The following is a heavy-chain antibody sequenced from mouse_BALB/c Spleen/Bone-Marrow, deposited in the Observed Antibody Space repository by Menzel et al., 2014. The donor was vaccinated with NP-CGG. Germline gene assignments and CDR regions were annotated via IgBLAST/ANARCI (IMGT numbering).Heavy chain of an antibody. Sequence: EVKLMESGGGLVKSGGSLKLSCAASGFSFSNYGMSWVRQTPEKRLEWVATISGDGRYTFHSDSVRGRFTISRDNAKYNLYLQLSSLRSADTALYYCARHAYYDQTEVSFVYWGQGTLVTVSA. CDR3: ARHAYYDQTEVSFVY. CDR2: ISGDGRYT. CDR1: GFSFSNYG. J-gene: IGHJ3*01. D-gene: IGHD2-4*01. V-gene: IGHV5-9-2*01.